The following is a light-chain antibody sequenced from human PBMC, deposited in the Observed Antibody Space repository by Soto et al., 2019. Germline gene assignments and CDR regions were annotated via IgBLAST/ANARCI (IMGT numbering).Light chain of an antibody. CDR3: QQHNYWPS. Sequence: EIVMTQSPATLSVSPGERATLSCRASQSVGSNLAWFQQKPSQAPRLLVYGASTRATGVPGRFSGSGSGTEFTLTITSLQSEDFAVYYCQQHNYWPSFGQGTKLEIK. CDR1: QSVGSN. J-gene: IGKJ2*01. V-gene: IGKV3-15*01. CDR2: GAS.